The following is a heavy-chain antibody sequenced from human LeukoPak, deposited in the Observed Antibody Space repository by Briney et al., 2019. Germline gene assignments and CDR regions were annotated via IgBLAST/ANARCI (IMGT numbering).Heavy chain of an antibody. CDR2: INHSGST. CDR3: ARGHRGWYVSRFDP. D-gene: IGHD6-19*01. CDR1: GGSFSGYY. Sequence: SETLSLTCAVYGGSFSGYYWSWIRQPPGKGLEWIGEINHSGSTNYNPSLKSRVTISVDTSKNQFSLKLSSVTAADTAVYYCARGHRGWYVSRFDPWGQGTLVTVSS. V-gene: IGHV4-34*01. J-gene: IGHJ5*02.